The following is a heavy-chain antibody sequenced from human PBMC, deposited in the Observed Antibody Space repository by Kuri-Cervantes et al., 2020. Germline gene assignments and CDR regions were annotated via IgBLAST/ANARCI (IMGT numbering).Heavy chain of an antibody. Sequence: GESLKISCAASGFTFSNAWMSWVRQAPGKGLEWVGRIKSKTDGGTTDYAAPVKGRFTISRDDSKNTLYLQMNSLRAEDTAIYFCARVGYDRSGYRTEFNFDFWGQGTLVTVSS. V-gene: IGHV3-15*01. CDR3: ARVGYDRSGYRTEFNFDF. D-gene: IGHD3-22*01. J-gene: IGHJ4*02. CDR1: GFTFSNAW. CDR2: IKSKTDGGTT.